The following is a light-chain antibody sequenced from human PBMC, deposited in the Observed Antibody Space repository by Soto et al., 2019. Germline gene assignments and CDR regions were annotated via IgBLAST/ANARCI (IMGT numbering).Light chain of an antibody. CDR3: KSYAGSNTYV. Sequence: QSALTQPPSASGSPGQSVTISCTGTKNDIGVYDFVSWYQHHPGKAPRLIIYEVVQRPSGVPDRFSGSKSGNTASLTVSGLQAADEADYFCKSYAGSNTYVFGSGNTVTV. J-gene: IGLJ1*01. V-gene: IGLV2-8*01. CDR1: KNDIGVYDF. CDR2: EVV.